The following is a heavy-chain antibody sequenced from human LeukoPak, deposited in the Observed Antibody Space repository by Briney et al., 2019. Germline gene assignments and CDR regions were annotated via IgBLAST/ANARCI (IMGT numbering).Heavy chain of an antibody. V-gene: IGHV3-30*18. Sequence: GGSLRLSCAASGFTFSAYGIHWVRQAPGKGLEWVAVISYDGSYRYYVDSVKGRFTISRDNSKNTLYLQMNSLRAEDTALYYCTKDSSSGSSYYFHGMDVWGQGTTVTVS. CDR3: TKDSSSGSSYYFHGMDV. CDR2: ISYDGSYR. CDR1: GFTFSAYG. J-gene: IGHJ6*02. D-gene: IGHD3-10*01.